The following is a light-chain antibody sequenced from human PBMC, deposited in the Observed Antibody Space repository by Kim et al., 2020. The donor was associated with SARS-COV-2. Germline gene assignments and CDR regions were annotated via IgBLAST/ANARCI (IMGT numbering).Light chain of an antibody. CDR3: NSRDSSVNHLVV. CDR1: SLRSYY. Sequence: LGQTVRITCQGDSLRSYYASWYQQKPGQAPVIVIYGKNNRPSGIPDRFSGSSSGNTASLTITGAQAEDEADYYCNSRDSSVNHLVVFGGGTQLTVL. CDR2: GKN. J-gene: IGLJ2*01. V-gene: IGLV3-19*01.